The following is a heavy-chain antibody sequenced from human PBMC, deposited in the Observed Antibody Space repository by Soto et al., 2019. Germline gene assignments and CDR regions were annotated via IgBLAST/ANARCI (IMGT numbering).Heavy chain of an antibody. D-gene: IGHD3-3*01. CDR1: GFTFISYA. Sequence: PGGSLRLSCAASGFTFISYAMSWVRQAPGKGLEWVSAISGSGGSTYYADSVKGRFTISRDNSKNTLYLQMNSLRAEDTAVYYCARVITPYYYYGMDVWGQGTTVTVSS. J-gene: IGHJ6*02. V-gene: IGHV3-23*01. CDR2: ISGSGGST. CDR3: ARVITPYYYYGMDV.